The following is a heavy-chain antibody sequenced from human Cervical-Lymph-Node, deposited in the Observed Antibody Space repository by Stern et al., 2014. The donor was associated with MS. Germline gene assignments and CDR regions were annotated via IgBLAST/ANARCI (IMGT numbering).Heavy chain of an antibody. CDR1: GYTLTNFY. V-gene: IGHV1-46*01. CDR3: AIGAFDI. Sequence: VQLGESGAEVKKPGDSVKVSCKASGYTLTNFYMHWVRQAPGPGFEWMEIINRSGWNTSYAQKFQGRVTMTRVTSTSTVYMELSSLRSEDTAVYYCAIGAFDIWGQGTMVTVSS. CDR2: INRSGWNT. J-gene: IGHJ3*02.